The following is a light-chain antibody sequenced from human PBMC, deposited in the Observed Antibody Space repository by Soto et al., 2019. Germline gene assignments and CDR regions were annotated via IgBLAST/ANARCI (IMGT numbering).Light chain of an antibody. CDR1: QSVSSRY. Sequence: EIVLTQSPGTLSLSPGERATLSCRASQSVSSRYLAWYQQKPGQAPRLLIYGASSRATGIPDTFSGSGSGSDFTLTISRLEPEDFAVYYCQQYGSSPPNTFGQGTKLEIK. CDR3: QQYGSSPPNT. J-gene: IGKJ2*01. V-gene: IGKV3-20*01. CDR2: GAS.